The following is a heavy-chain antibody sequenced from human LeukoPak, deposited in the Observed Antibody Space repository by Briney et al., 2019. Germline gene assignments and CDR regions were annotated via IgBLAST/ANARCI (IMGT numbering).Heavy chain of an antibody. Sequence: SETLSLTCAVSGGSISSGGYSWSWIRQPPGKGLEWIGYIYYSGSTYYNPSLKSRVTISVDTSKNQFSLKLSSVTAADTAVYYCARARPDYCSGGSCYSIDYYYYYMDVWGKGTTVTISS. CDR1: GGSISSGGYS. J-gene: IGHJ6*03. CDR2: IYYSGST. D-gene: IGHD2-15*01. CDR3: ARARPDYCSGGSCYSIDYYYYYMDV. V-gene: IGHV4-30-4*07.